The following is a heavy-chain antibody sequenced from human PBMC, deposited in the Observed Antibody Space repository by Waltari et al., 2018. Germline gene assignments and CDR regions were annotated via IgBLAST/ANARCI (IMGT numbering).Heavy chain of an antibody. V-gene: IGHV4-34*01. CDR2: INHSGST. CDR1: GGSFSGYY. J-gene: IGHJ5*02. CDR3: ARGGGTYNWKPFDP. Sequence: QVQLQQWGAGLLKPSETLSLTCAVYGGSFSGYYWSWIRQPPGKGLEWIGEINHSGSTNDNPSLKGRVTISVDTSKNQFSLKRSAVTAADTAVYYCARGGGTYNWKPFDPWGQGTLVTVSS. D-gene: IGHD1-20*01.